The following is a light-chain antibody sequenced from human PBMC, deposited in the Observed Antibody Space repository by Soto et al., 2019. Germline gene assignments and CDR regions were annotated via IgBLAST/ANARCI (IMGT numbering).Light chain of an antibody. CDR1: SSDVGGYNY. CDR2: DVS. J-gene: IGLJ3*02. CDR3: SSYTSSSSSWV. V-gene: IGLV2-14*01. Sequence: QSVLTQPASVSGSPGQSITISCTGTSSDVGGYNYVSWYQQHPGKAPKLMIYDVSYRPSGVSNRFSGSKSGNTASLTISGLQAEDEADYYCSSYTSSSSSWVFGGGTKLTVL.